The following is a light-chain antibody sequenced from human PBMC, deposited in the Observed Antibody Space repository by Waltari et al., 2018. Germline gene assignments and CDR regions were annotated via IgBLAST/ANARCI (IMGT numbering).Light chain of an antibody. J-gene: IGLJ3*02. CDR1: SSDVGSFYL. CDR2: EGT. V-gene: IGLV2-23*01. Sequence: QSALTQPASVSGSPGQSITISCSGTSSDVGSFYLVSWYQQKPGKAPKLLIYEGTKRPSGVSNRFSGSKSGNTASLTISGLQAEDEAAYFCCSYAGSSTLVFGGGTRVTVL. CDR3: CSYAGSSTLV.